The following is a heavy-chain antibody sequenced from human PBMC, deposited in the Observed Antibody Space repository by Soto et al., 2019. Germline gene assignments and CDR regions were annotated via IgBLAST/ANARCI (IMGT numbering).Heavy chain of an antibody. Sequence: QVQLVESGGGVVQPGRSLRLSCAASGFTFSSYGMHWVRQAPGKGLEWVAVIWYDGSNKYYADSVKGRFTISRDNSKNTLYLQMNSLRAEDTAVYYGARGANRYSSSWRYYYYYYMDVWGKGTTVTVSS. CDR3: ARGANRYSSSWRYYYYYYMDV. CDR2: IWYDGSNK. J-gene: IGHJ6*03. CDR1: GFTFSSYG. D-gene: IGHD6-13*01. V-gene: IGHV3-33*01.